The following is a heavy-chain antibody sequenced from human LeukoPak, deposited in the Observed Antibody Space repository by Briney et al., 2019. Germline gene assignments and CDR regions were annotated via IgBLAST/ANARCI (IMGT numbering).Heavy chain of an antibody. CDR1: GFTFSSYA. D-gene: IGHD2-15*01. Sequence: GGSLRLSCAASGFTFSSYAMSWVRQAPGKGLEWVSAISGSGGSTYYADSVKGRFTISRDNSKNTLYLQMNSLRAEDTAVYSCAKKGCSGGSCYAIYYYYYYGMDVWGQGTTVTVSS. J-gene: IGHJ6*02. CDR2: ISGSGGST. V-gene: IGHV3-23*01. CDR3: AKKGCSGGSCYAIYYYYYYGMDV.